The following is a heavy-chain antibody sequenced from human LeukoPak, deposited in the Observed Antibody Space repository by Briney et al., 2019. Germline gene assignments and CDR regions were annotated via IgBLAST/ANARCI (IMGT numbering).Heavy chain of an antibody. J-gene: IGHJ4*02. CDR3: AKDLDSGNPRGVIDY. D-gene: IGHD4-23*01. CDR2: ISYDGSNK. CDR1: GFTFSSYA. Sequence: PGRSLRLSCAASGFTFSSYAMHWVRQAPGKGLEWVAVISYDGSNKYYADSVKGRFTISRDNSKNTLYLQMNSLRADDTAIYYCAKDLDSGNPRGVIDYWGQGTLVTVSS. V-gene: IGHV3-30-3*01.